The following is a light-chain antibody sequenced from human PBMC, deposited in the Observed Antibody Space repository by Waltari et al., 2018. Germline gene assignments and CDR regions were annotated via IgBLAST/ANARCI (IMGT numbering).Light chain of an antibody. CDR3: QTSYSTPTT. CDR1: QSISSY. Sequence: DIQMTQSPSSLSASVGDRVTITCRASQSISSYLNWYQQKPGKAPKLLIYAASSLQSGVPARFSGSGSGIDLTLTISSLQPEDFATYYRQTSYSTPTTFGGGSKVEI. V-gene: IGKV1-39*01. CDR2: AAS. J-gene: IGKJ4*01.